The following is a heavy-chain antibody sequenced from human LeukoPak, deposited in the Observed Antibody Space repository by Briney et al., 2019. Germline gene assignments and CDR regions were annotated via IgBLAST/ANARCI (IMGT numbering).Heavy chain of an antibody. Sequence: GGSLRLSCTASSFTFSSYSMNWVRQAPGKGLEWVAVISYDGSNKYYADSVKGRFTISRDNYKNTLYLQMNRLRCEDTAVYYCARDAFDIWGQGTMVTVSS. CDR1: SFTFSSYS. J-gene: IGHJ3*02. CDR3: ARDAFDI. CDR2: ISYDGSNK. V-gene: IGHV3-30*03.